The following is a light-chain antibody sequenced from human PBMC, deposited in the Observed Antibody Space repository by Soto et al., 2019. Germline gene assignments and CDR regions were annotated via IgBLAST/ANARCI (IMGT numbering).Light chain of an antibody. CDR1: SSDVGAYNF. Sequence: QSALTQPPSVSGSPGQSVTISCTVTSSDVGAYNFVSWYQQHPGKAPKLIIFDVSARPSGVPDRFSGSKSGNTASLTISGLQADDEADYYCCSYAGTYSPVLGGGTQLTVL. CDR3: CSYAGTYSPV. CDR2: DVS. J-gene: IGLJ2*01. V-gene: IGLV2-11*01.